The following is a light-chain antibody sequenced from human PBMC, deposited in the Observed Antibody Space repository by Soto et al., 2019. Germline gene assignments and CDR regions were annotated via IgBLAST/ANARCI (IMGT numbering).Light chain of an antibody. V-gene: IGKV3-20*01. CDR1: QSVSGSY. CDR2: AVS. J-gene: IGKJ2*01. CDR3: QQYDSTPYT. Sequence: IVLTQSPGTLPLSPGERATLSCRASQSVSGSYLAWYQQKPGQAPRLLIYAVSSRATGIPDRFSGSGSGTDFTLSISRLEPEDFAVYYCQQYDSTPYTFGQGTKVEIK.